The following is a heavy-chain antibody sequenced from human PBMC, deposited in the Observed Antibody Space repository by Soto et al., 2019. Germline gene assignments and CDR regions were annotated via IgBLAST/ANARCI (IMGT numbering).Heavy chain of an antibody. CDR3: AKGVVVVVAATDAFDI. V-gene: IGHV3-23*01. J-gene: IGHJ3*02. Sequence: GGSLRLSCAASGFTFSSYAMSWVRQAPGKGLEGVSAISGSGGSTYYADAVKGRFTTSRDNSKNTLYLQMKSLRAEDTAVYYCAKGVVVVVAATDAFDIWGQGTMVTV. CDR1: GFTFSSYA. D-gene: IGHD2-15*01. CDR2: ISGSGGST.